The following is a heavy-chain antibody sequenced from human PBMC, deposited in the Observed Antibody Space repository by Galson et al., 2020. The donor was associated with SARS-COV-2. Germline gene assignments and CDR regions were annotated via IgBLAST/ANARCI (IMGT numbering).Heavy chain of an antibody. J-gene: IGHJ4*02. Sequence: SETLSLTCTVPGGSISSGGSYWSWIRPHPGKGLEWIGSIFSTGPTYYNPSIKSRVTISVDTSKNQFSLKLSSVTAADTAVYYGARDGCTGGGCYCIDYWGQGTRVTVSS. CDR2: IFSTGPT. CDR3: ARDGCTGGGCYCIDY. V-gene: IGHV4-31*03. D-gene: IGHD2-8*02. CDR1: GGSISSGGSY.